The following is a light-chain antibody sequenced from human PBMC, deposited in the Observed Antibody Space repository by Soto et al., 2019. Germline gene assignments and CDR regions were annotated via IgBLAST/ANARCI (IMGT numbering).Light chain of an antibody. Sequence: QSVLTQPPSASGTPGQRVTISCSGSSSNIGSNTVTWYQQVPGTAPKLLIYSNDQRPSGVPDRFSGSKSGTSASLAISGLQSEDEADYYCAAWDDSLNGGVFGGGTKLTVL. CDR1: SSNIGSNT. J-gene: IGLJ3*02. CDR2: SND. CDR3: AAWDDSLNGGV. V-gene: IGLV1-44*01.